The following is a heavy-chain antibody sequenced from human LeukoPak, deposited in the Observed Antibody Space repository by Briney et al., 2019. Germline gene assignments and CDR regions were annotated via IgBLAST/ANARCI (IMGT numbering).Heavy chain of an antibody. CDR1: GGSISSYY. J-gene: IGHJ4*02. CDR2: ICYSGST. D-gene: IGHD1-1*01. Sequence: SETLSLTCTVSGGSISSYYRSWIRQPPGKGLEWIGYICYSGSTNYNPSLKSPVTISVDTSKNQFSLKLSYVTAADTAVYYCARGPPRTYYFDYWGQGTLVTVSS. CDR3: ARGPPRTYYFDY. V-gene: IGHV4-59*01.